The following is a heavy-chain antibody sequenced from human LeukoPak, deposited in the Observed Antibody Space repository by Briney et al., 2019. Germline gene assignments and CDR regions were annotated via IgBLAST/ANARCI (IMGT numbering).Heavy chain of an antibody. J-gene: IGHJ6*03. V-gene: IGHV4-61*02. CDR1: GGSISSGSYY. CDR2: IYTSGST. CDR3: ARSLGYCSSTSCPIYYYYYYMNV. Sequence: SQTLSLTCTVSGGSISSGSYYWSWIRQPAGKGLEWIGRIYTSGSTNYNPSLKSRVTISVDTSKNRFSLKLSSVTAADTAVYYCARSLGYCSSTSCPIYYYYYYMNVWGKGTTVTVSS. D-gene: IGHD2-2*03.